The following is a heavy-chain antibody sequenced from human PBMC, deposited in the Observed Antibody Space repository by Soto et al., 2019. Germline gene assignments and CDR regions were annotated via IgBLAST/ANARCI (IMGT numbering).Heavy chain of an antibody. D-gene: IGHD3-22*01. CDR2: IYSNGNA. CDR3: AKDPTSYDSSAQFDS. J-gene: IGHJ4*02. V-gene: IGHV4-59*12. CDR1: GDSISSSY. Sequence: PSETLSLTCTVSGDSISSSYWTWIRQPPGKGLEWIGHIYSNGNANYNPSLKSRLTISVDTSKTQFSLKLSSVTAADTAVYYCAKDPTSYDSSAQFDSWGQGTLVTVSS.